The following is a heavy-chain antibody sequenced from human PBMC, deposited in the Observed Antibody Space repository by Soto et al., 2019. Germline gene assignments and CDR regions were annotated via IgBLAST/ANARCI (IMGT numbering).Heavy chain of an antibody. CDR2: IYYSGST. D-gene: IGHD6-13*01. Sequence: SETLSLTCTVSGGSISSGGYYWSWIRQHPGKGLEWIGYIYYSGSTYYNPSLKSRVTISVDTSKNQFSLKLSSVTAADTAVYYYSRGCCGEPAWAAADFDYGGQGTLVTVSS. V-gene: IGHV4-31*03. J-gene: IGHJ4*02. CDR3: SRGCCGEPAWAAADFDY. CDR1: GGSISSGGYY.